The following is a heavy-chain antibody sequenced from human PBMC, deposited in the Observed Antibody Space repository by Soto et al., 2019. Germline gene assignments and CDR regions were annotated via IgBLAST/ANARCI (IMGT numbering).Heavy chain of an antibody. CDR1: GFTFSNAW. Sequence: EVQLVESGGGLVKPGGSLRLSCAASGFTFSNAWMSWVRQAPGKGLEWVGRIKSKTDGGTTDYAAPVKGRFTISRDDSKNTLYLEMNSLKTEDTAVYYCTTHPDSGYPGDWGQGTMVTVSS. D-gene: IGHD5-12*01. CDR3: TTHPDSGYPGD. V-gene: IGHV3-15*01. CDR2: IKSKTDGGTT. J-gene: IGHJ3*01.